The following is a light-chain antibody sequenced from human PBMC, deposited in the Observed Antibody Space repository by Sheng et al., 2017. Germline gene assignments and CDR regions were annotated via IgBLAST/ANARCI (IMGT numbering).Light chain of an antibody. V-gene: IGKV1-33*01. J-gene: IGKJ4*01. CDR2: GAT. CDR3: QQFDNFPLT. Sequence: DIQMTQSPSSLSASVGERVTITCQASQDISTYLHWYQHKPGQAPKILIYGATNLETGVPSRFSGSGSGTYFTFTISSLQPEDTATYFCQQFDNFPLTFGGGTKVEIK. CDR1: QDISTY.